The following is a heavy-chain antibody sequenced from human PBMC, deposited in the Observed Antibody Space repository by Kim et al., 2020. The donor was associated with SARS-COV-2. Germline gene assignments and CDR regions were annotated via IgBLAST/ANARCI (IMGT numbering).Heavy chain of an antibody. CDR1: GFTFSSYA. D-gene: IGHD1-26*01. CDR2: INGSGSDT. V-gene: IGHV3-23*01. CDR3: AKGRSGSPPAALNY. J-gene: IGHJ4*02. Sequence: GGSLRLSCAASGFTFSSYAMTWVRQAPGKGLQWVSTINGSGSDTYYADSVKGRFTISKDTSENTLYLQMNSLRDEDTAVYYCAKGRSGSPPAALNYWGQGTLVTVSS.